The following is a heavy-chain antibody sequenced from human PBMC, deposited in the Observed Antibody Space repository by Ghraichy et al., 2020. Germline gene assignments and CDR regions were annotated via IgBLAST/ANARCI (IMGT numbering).Heavy chain of an antibody. CDR2: ISYDGSNK. D-gene: IGHD2-2*01. CDR1: GFTFSSYG. Sequence: GGSLRLSCAASGFTFSSYGMHWVRQAPGKGLEWVAVISYDGSNKYYADSVKGRFTISRDNSKNTLYLQMNSLRAEDTAVYYCAKDNRRISSTSTFDYWGQGTLVTVSS. J-gene: IGHJ4*02. CDR3: AKDNRRISSTSTFDY. V-gene: IGHV3-30*18.